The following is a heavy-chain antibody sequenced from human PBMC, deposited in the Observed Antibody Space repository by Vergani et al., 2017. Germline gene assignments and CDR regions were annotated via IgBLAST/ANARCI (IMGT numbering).Heavy chain of an antibody. CDR2: IRSDESRR. CDR3: AAATYYDILTGYSFDS. Sequence: EVQLLESGGGLVQPGGSLRLSCAASGFTFSTYAMTWVRQAPGKGLEWVASIRSDESRRYYGDSMEGPFTISRDNSKNTLYLQMNSLRAEDTAVYYCAAATYYDILTGYSFDSWGHGILVTVSS. D-gene: IGHD3-9*01. J-gene: IGHJ4*01. CDR1: GFTFSTYA. V-gene: IGHV3-23*01.